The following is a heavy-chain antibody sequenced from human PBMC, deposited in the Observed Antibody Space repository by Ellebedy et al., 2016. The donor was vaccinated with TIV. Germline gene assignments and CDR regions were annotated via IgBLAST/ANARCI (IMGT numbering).Heavy chain of an antibody. CDR2: IWYDGSNK. D-gene: IGHD1-1*01. CDR1: GFTFSDYY. J-gene: IGHJ4*02. CDR3: ARELQHFRAFDS. V-gene: IGHV3-33*08. Sequence: GESLKISCAASGFTFSDYYMTWIRQAPGKGLEWVALIWYDGSNKNYADSVKGRFTISRDNSKNTLYLQMNSLRTVDTAVYYCARELQHFRAFDSWGQGALVTVSS.